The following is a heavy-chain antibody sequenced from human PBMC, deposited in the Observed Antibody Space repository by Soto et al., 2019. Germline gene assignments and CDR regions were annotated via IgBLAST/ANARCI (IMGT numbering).Heavy chain of an antibody. J-gene: IGHJ4*02. CDR2: ISYDGSNK. D-gene: IGHD6-19*01. V-gene: IGHV3-30-3*01. CDR1: VFTFSSYA. CDR3: AAPRIAVA. Sequence: GGSLRRSGAASVFTFSSYAMHWVRQAPGKGLEWVAVISYDGSNKYYADSVKGRFTISRDNSKNTLYLQMNSLRAEDTAVYYCAAPRIAVAGGQGTLVTVSS.